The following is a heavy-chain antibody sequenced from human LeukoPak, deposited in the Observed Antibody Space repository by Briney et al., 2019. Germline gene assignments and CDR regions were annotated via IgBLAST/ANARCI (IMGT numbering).Heavy chain of an antibody. V-gene: IGHV3-48*03. Sequence: GGSLRLSCAASGFTFSSYEMNWVRQAPGEGLEWVSYITNSGTIMYYADSVKGRFTISRDNAKNSLYLQMNSLRADDTAIYYCARGISRIGPGGSWFDPWGQGTLVTVSS. J-gene: IGHJ5*02. CDR2: ITNSGTIM. D-gene: IGHD2/OR15-2a*01. CDR1: GFTFSSYE. CDR3: ARGISRIGPGGSWFDP.